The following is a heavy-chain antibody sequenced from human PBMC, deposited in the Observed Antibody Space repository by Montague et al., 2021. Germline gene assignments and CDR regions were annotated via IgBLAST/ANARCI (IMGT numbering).Heavy chain of an antibody. J-gene: IGHJ4*02. Sequence: SETLSLTCAVYGGSFSANYWSWIRQPPGKGLEWIGEIYHSGRTNYNPSFKSRVSMSVDTSKNQFSLKLSSVTAADTAMYFFARGSRPHYDFWPGYSPYFDSWGQGTLVTVSS. CDR3: ARGSRPHYDFWPGYSPYFDS. CDR2: IYHSGRT. D-gene: IGHD3-3*01. V-gene: IGHV4-34*01. CDR1: GGSFSANY.